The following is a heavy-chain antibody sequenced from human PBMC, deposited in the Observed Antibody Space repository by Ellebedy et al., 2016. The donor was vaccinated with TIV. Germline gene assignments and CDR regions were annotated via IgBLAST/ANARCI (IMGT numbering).Heavy chain of an antibody. CDR2: IWYDGSNE. D-gene: IGHD3-10*01. J-gene: IGHJ4*02. CDR1: GFSVSNNY. CDR3: ARDGGAY. V-gene: IGHV3-33*08. Sequence: GGSLRLSXAASGFSVSNNYMSWVRQAPGKGLEWVAVIWYDGSNENYAESVKGRFTISRDNSKNTLYLQMNSLRAEDTAVYYCARDGGAYWGQGTLVTVSS.